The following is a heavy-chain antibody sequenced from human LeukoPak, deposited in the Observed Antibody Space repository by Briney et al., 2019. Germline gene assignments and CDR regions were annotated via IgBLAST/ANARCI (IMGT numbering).Heavy chain of an antibody. D-gene: IGHD2-15*01. Sequence: KPSETLSLTCPVSGGSISSYYWSWIRQPAGKGLEWIGRIYTSGSTNYNPSLKSRVTMSVDTSKNQFSLKLSSVTAADTAVYYCAREGAYCSGGSCYQKSYNWFDPWGQGTLVTVSS. CDR1: GGSISSYY. J-gene: IGHJ5*02. V-gene: IGHV4-4*07. CDR3: AREGAYCSGGSCYQKSYNWFDP. CDR2: IYTSGST.